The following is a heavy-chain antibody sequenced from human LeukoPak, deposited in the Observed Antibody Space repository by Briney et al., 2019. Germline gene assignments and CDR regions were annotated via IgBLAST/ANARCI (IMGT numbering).Heavy chain of an antibody. CDR1: GFTLSSYA. CDR3: AKDGGWLVRDGGSV. J-gene: IGHJ4*02. V-gene: IGHV3-23*01. D-gene: IGHD6-19*01. Sequence: GGSLRLSCAASGFTLSSYAMSWVRQAPGKGLEWVSGISGSALNTYYADSVKGRFTISRDNSMHTLFLQMNSLRAEDTALYYCAKDGGWLVRDGGSVWGQGALVTVSS. CDR2: ISGSALNT.